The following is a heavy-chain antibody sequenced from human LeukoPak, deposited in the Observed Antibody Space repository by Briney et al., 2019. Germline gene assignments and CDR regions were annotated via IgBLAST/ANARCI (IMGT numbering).Heavy chain of an antibody. J-gene: IGHJ4*02. CDR2: ISAYNGNT. CDR3: ARFRTRYYDFWSGYGLDY. CDR1: GYTFTSYG. V-gene: IGHV1-18*01. D-gene: IGHD3-3*01. Sequence: ASVKVSCKASGYTFTSYGISWVRQAPGQGLEWMGWISAYNGNTNYAQKLQGRVTTTTDTSTSTAYMELRSLRSDDTAVYYCARFRTRYYDFWSGYGLDYWGQGTLVTVSS.